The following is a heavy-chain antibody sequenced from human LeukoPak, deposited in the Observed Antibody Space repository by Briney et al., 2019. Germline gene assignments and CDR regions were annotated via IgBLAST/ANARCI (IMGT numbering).Heavy chain of an antibody. CDR3: ARDKYYYDSGNSPRCDH. CDR1: GFTFSDYY. V-gene: IGHV3-11*01. Sequence: GGSLRLSCAASGFTFSDYYMSWIRQAPGKGLEWVSYISSSGSTIYYADSVKGRFTISRDNAKNSLYLQMNSLRAEDTAVYYCARDKYYYDSGNSPRCDHWGQGTLVTVSS. CDR2: ISSSGSTI. J-gene: IGHJ4*02. D-gene: IGHD3-10*01.